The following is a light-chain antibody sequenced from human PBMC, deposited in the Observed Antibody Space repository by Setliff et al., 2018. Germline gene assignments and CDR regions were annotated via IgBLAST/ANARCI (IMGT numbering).Light chain of an antibody. V-gene: IGLV2-14*01. CDR2: EVS. CDR1: SSDVGAYNY. J-gene: IGLJ1*01. Sequence: SALTQPASVSGSPGQSITISCTGTSSDVGAYNYVSWYQQHPGKAPKLMIYEVSNRPSGVSNRFSGSKSGNTASLTISGLQAEDEADYYCTSYTSTARVFGTGTKVTV. CDR3: TSYTSTARV.